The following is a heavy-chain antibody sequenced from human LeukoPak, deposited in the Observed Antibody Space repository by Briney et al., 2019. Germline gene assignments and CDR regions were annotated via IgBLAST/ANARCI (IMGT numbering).Heavy chain of an antibody. CDR3: ARAPRYSGYDYLDY. Sequence: PSETLCLTCTVSGGSISNYYWSWIRQPPGKGLEWIGYIYYSGSTNHNPSLKSRVTMSVDTSKNQISLKLSSVTAADTAVYYCARAPRYSGYDYLDYWGQGTLVTVSS. V-gene: IGHV4-59*01. CDR2: IYYSGST. J-gene: IGHJ4*02. CDR1: GGSISNYY. D-gene: IGHD5-12*01.